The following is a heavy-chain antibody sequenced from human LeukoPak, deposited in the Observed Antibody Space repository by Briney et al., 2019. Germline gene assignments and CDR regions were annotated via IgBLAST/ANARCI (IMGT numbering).Heavy chain of an antibody. V-gene: IGHV1-46*01. CDR3: ARDHSGSQHWFDP. J-gene: IGHJ5*02. CDR2: INPSVGST. CDR1: GYTFTTHY. Sequence: GASVKVSCKASGYTFTTHYVHWVRQAPGQGLEWMGVINPSVGSTSYAQKFQGRVTMTRDTSTSTVYMELSSLRSEDTAVYYCARDHSGSQHWFDPWGQGTLVTVSS. D-gene: IGHD1-26*01.